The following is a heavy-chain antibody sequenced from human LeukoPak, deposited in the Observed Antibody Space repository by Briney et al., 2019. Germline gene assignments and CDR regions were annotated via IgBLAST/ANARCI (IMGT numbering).Heavy chain of an antibody. Sequence: SVKVSCKASGGTFSSYAISWVRQAPGQGLEWMGGIIPIFGTANYAQKFQGRVTITADKSTSTAYMELSSLRSEDTAVYYCATSGVNYYDSSGYYGDFDYWGQGTLVTVSS. D-gene: IGHD3-22*01. J-gene: IGHJ4*02. CDR2: IIPIFGTA. CDR1: GGTFSSYA. CDR3: ATSGVNYYDSSGYYGDFDY. V-gene: IGHV1-69*06.